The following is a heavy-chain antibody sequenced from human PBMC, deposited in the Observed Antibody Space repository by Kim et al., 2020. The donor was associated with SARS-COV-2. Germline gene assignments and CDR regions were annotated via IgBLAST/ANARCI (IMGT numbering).Heavy chain of an antibody. V-gene: IGHV3-30*04. CDR1: GFTFSSYA. CDR3: ARGFGELLDGY. Sequence: GGSLRLSCAASGFTFSSYAMHWVRQAPGKGLEWVAVISYDGSNKYYADSVKGRFTISRDNSKNTLYLQMNSLRAEDTAVYYCARGFGELLDGYWGQGTLV. CDR2: ISYDGSNK. D-gene: IGHD3-10*01. J-gene: IGHJ4*02.